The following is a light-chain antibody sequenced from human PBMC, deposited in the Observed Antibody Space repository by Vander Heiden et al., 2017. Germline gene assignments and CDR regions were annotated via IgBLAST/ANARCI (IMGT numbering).Light chain of an antibody. Sequence: TQSPDTLAGSLGERATINCKSSQSVLYSSNNKNYLAWYQQKPGQPPKLLIYWASTRESGVPDRFSGSGSGTDFTLTISSLQAEDVAVYYCQQYYRTPKTFGQGTKVEIK. CDR1: QSVLYSSNNKNY. V-gene: IGKV4-1*01. J-gene: IGKJ1*01. CDR2: WAS. CDR3: QQYYRTPKT.